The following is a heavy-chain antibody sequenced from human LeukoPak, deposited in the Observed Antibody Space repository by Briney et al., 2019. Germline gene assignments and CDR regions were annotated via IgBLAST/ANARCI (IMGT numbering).Heavy chain of an antibody. CDR2: IYHSGTT. D-gene: IGHD4-17*01. CDR3: ARGFSTVTTGDY. J-gene: IGHJ4*02. V-gene: IGHV4-38-2*01. CDR1: GSSISSGYY. Sequence: SETLSLTCAVPGSSISSGYYWGWIRQPPGKGLEWNGNIYHSGTTYYNPSLKSRVTISIDTSKNQFSLKLSSVTAADTAVYYCARGFSTVTTGDYWGQGTLVTVSS.